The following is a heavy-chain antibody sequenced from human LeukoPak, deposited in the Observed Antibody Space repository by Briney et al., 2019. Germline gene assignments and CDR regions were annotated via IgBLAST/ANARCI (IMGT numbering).Heavy chain of an antibody. CDR1: GYTFTSYA. Sequence: ASVKVSCKAAGYTFTSYAICWVRQAPGQGLEWMGWISAHNGNTNYAQKLQGRVTMTTDTSTSTAYMELRSLRSDDTAVYYCARETSYSSNWFDPWGQGTLVTVSS. CDR2: ISAHNGNT. CDR3: ARETSYSSNWFDP. V-gene: IGHV1-18*01. D-gene: IGHD6-19*01. J-gene: IGHJ5*02.